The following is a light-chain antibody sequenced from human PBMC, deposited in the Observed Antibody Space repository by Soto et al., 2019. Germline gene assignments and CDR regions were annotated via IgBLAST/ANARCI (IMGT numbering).Light chain of an antibody. Sequence: EIVMTQSPGTLSVSPGESATLSCRASQSVSSNLAWYQRKPGQAPRLLIYGASTRATDIPDRFSGSGSGTEFTLTISSLQSEDFAVYYCQQYNNRPPWTFGQGTKVDIK. CDR2: GAS. CDR1: QSVSSN. J-gene: IGKJ1*01. V-gene: IGKV3-15*01. CDR3: QQYNNRPPWT.